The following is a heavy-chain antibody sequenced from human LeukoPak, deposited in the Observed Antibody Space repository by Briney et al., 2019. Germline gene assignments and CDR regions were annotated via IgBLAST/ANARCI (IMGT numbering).Heavy chain of an antibody. CDR2: IYYNGST. CDR1: GGSISSSSDY. D-gene: IGHD3-10*01. V-gene: IGHV4-39*01. Sequence: SETLSLTCTVSGGSISSSSDYWGWIRQAPGKGLQWIGSIYYNGSTYYNPSLKSRVIISVDTSKNQFSLKLSSVTAADTAVYYCARHKMVRGIGYYYYMDVWGKGTTVTISS. CDR3: ARHKMVRGIGYYYYMDV. J-gene: IGHJ6*03.